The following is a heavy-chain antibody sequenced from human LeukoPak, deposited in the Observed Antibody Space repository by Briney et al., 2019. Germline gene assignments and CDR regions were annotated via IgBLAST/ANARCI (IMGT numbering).Heavy chain of an antibody. Sequence: GESLKISCKGSGYSFTNYWIGWVRQMPGKGLEWMGIIYPGDSDTRYSPSFQGQVTISADKSISTAYLQWSSLKASDTAMYYCARSRVPIAAAGYFDYWGRGTLVTVSS. CDR1: GYSFTNYW. J-gene: IGHJ4*02. CDR2: IYPGDSDT. V-gene: IGHV5-51*01. D-gene: IGHD6-13*01. CDR3: ARSRVPIAAAGYFDY.